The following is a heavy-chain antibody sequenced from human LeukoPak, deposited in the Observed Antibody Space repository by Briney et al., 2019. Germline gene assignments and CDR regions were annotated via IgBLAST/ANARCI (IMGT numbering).Heavy chain of an antibody. CDR3: ARGGKFYYDSSGYSWGFDY. V-gene: IGHV1-8*01. CDR2: MNPNSGNT. J-gene: IGHJ4*02. CDR1: GYTFTSYD. Sequence: ASVKVSCKASGYTFTSYDINWVRQATEQGLEWMGWMNPNSGNTGYAQKFQGRVTMTRNTSISTAYMELSSLRSEDTAVYYCARGGKFYYDSSGYSWGFDYWGQGTLVTVSS. D-gene: IGHD3-22*01.